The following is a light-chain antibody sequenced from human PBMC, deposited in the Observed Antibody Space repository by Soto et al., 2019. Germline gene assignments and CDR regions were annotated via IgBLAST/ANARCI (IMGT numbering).Light chain of an antibody. CDR2: DAS. J-gene: IGKJ4*01. Sequence: EIVLTQSPATLSLSPGERPTLSCRASQRVTSNLAWYQQKPGQAPRLLIYDASNRATGIPARFSGSGFGTDFTLTISSLEPEDFAVYYCQQRSNWLLTFGGGTKVEIK. V-gene: IGKV3-11*01. CDR1: QRVTSN. CDR3: QQRSNWLLT.